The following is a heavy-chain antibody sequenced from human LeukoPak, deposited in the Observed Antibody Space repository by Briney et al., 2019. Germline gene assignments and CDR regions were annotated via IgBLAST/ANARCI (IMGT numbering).Heavy chain of an antibody. Sequence: SETLSLTCTVSGGSISSYYWSWIRQPPGKGLEWIGEINHSGSTNYNPSLKSRVTISVDTSKNQFSLKLSSVTAADTAVYYCARETMYYYGSGSYRALYYFDYWGQGTLVTVSS. V-gene: IGHV4-34*01. CDR1: GGSISSYY. J-gene: IGHJ4*02. CDR2: INHSGST. CDR3: ARETMYYYGSGSYRALYYFDY. D-gene: IGHD3-10*01.